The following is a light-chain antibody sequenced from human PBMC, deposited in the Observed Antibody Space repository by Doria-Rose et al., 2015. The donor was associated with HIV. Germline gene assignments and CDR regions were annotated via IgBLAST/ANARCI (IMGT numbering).Light chain of an antibody. V-gene: IGKV3-20*01. Sequence: EIVLTQSPGTLSLSPGERATLSCRASQSLSSTYLAWYQQKPGQAPSLLIYDGSTRATDIPDRFSASGSGTDFTLTINRLEPEDFALYYCHQYGTSWTFGQGTKVEI. CDR3: HQYGTSWT. CDR1: QSLSSTY. J-gene: IGKJ1*01. CDR2: DGS.